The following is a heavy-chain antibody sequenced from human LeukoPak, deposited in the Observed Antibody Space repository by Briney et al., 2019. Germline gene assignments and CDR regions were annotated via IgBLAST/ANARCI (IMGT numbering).Heavy chain of an antibody. CDR2: ISYDGSNK. V-gene: IGHV3-30-3*01. J-gene: IGHJ3*02. Sequence: PGRSLRLSCAASGFTFSSYAMHWVRQAPGKGLEWVAVISYDGSNKYYADSVKGRFTISRDNSKNTLYLQMNRLRAEDTAVYYCARVENSVGYSGYEKLGAFDIWGQGTVVTVSS. CDR3: ARVENSVGYSGYEKLGAFDI. D-gene: IGHD5-12*01. CDR1: GFTFSSYA.